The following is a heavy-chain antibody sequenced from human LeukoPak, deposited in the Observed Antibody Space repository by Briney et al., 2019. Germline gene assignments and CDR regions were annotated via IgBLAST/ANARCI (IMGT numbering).Heavy chain of an antibody. CDR1: GVSLSNHY. V-gene: IGHV4-59*11. J-gene: IGHJ4*02. Sequence: SETLSLTCSLSGVSLSNHYWSWLPQPPGKGLECIGWFYYSGGTYFNPSLGSRVTISADTSRNHLSLNLRSLTAADTAVYYCARHSSGWHFDSWGQGALVTVSS. D-gene: IGHD6-19*01. CDR2: FYYSGGT. CDR3: ARHSSGWHFDS.